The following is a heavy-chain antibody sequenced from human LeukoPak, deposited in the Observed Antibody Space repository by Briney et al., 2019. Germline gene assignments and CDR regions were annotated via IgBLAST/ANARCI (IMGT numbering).Heavy chain of an antibody. CDR1: GFTFSSYA. J-gene: IGHJ6*03. CDR2: ISGSGGST. CDR3: ARDTHYYYMDV. Sequence: GGSLRLSCAASGFTFSSYAMSWVRQAPGKGLEWVSAISGSGGSTYYADSVKGRFTISRDNAKNSLYLQMNSLRAEDTAVYYCARDTHYYYMDVWGKGTTVTVSS. V-gene: IGHV3-23*01.